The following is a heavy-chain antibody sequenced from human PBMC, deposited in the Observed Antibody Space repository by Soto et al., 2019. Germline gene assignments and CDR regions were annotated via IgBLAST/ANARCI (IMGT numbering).Heavy chain of an antibody. CDR2: IIPIFGTA. CDR3: ARDDEPYYYDSSGYSVPDYYYYGMDV. D-gene: IGHD3-22*01. J-gene: IGHJ6*02. CDR1: GGTFSSYA. V-gene: IGHV1-69*13. Sequence: SVKVSCKASGGTFSSYAISWVRQAPGQGXEWMGGIIPIFGTANYAQKFQGRVTITADGSTSTAYMELSSLRSEDTAVYYCARDDEPYYYDSSGYSVPDYYYYGMDVWGQGTTVTVSS.